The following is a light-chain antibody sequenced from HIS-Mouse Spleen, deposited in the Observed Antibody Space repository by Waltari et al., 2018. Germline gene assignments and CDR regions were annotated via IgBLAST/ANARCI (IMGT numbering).Light chain of an antibody. V-gene: IGLV3-10*01. CDR3: YSTDSSGNHRV. J-gene: IGLJ2*01. CDR2: EDS. CDR1: ALPKKY. Sequence: SYELTQPPSVSVSPGQTARNTCPGDALPKKYAYWYQQKSGQAPVLVTYEDSKRPSGIPERFSGSSSGTMATLTISGAQVEDEADYYCYSTDSSGNHRVFGGGTKLTVL.